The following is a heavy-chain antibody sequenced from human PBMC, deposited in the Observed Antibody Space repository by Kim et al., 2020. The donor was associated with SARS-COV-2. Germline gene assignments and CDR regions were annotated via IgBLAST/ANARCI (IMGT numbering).Heavy chain of an antibody. CDR2: INPNSGGT. J-gene: IGHJ5*02. V-gene: IGHV1-2*06. CDR3: ARGAIAVAGENWFDP. CDR1: GYTFTGYY. D-gene: IGHD6-19*01. Sequence: ASVKVSCKASGYTFTGYYMHWVRQAPGQGLEWMGRINPNSGGTNYAQKFQGRVTMTRDTSISTAYMELSRLRSDDTAVYYCARGAIAVAGENWFDPWGQGTLVTVSS.